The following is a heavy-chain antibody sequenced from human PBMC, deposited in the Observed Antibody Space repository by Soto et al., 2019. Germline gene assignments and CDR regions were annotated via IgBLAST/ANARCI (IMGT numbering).Heavy chain of an antibody. CDR1: GFTFNMDW. CDR2: ISTDGTTT. V-gene: IGHV3-74*01. J-gene: IGHJ4*02. Sequence: GGSLRLSCAASGFTFNMDWMHWVRQAPGKGLEWISRISTDGTTTGYADSVRGRLTVSRDNAKNTLYLQMNSLRVEDTAVYYCIRDRTTITLFDYSGQGALVTVSS. CDR3: IRDRTTITLFDY. D-gene: IGHD4-4*01.